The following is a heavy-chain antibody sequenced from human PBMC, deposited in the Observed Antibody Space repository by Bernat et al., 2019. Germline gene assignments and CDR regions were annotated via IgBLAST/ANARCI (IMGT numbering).Heavy chain of an antibody. V-gene: IGHV3-23*04. Sequence: EVQLVESGGGLVQPGGSLRLSCAASGFTFSSYAMSWVRQAPGKGLEWVAAISGSGGSTYYADSVKGRFTISRDNSKNTLYLQMNSLRAEDTAVYYCAKGHGYNPYYYYSMDVWGKGTTVTVSS. CDR3: AKGHGYNPYYYYSMDV. CDR2: ISGSGGST. J-gene: IGHJ6*03. CDR1: GFTFSSYA. D-gene: IGHD1-1*01.